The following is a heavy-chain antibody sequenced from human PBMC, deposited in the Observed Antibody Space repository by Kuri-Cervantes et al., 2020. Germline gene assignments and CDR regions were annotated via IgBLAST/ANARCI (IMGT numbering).Heavy chain of an antibody. D-gene: IGHD3-10*01. CDR2: ISYDGSNK. J-gene: IGHJ5*02. CDR1: GFTFSSYA. CDR3: ARGMVLLWFGELTGNWFDP. Sequence: GESLKISCAASGFTFSSYAMHWARQAPGKGLEWVAVISYDGSNKYYADSVKGLFTISRDNSKNTLYLQMNSLRDEDTAVYYCARGMVLLWFGELTGNWFDPWGQGTLVTVSS. V-gene: IGHV3-30-3*01.